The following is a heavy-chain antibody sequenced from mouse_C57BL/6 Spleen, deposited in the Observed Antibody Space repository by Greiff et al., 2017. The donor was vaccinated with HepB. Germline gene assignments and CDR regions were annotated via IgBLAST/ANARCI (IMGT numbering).Heavy chain of an antibody. Sequence: EVKLVESGGDLVKPGGSLKLSCAASGFTFSSYGMSWVRQTSDKRLEWVATISSGGSYTYYPDSVKGRFTISRDNAKNTLYLQMSSLKSEDTAMYYCARRGTTVVARGYFDVWGTGTTVTVSS. CDR3: ARRGTTVVARGYFDV. CDR1: GFTFSSYG. CDR2: ISSGGSYT. D-gene: IGHD1-1*01. V-gene: IGHV5-6*02. J-gene: IGHJ1*03.